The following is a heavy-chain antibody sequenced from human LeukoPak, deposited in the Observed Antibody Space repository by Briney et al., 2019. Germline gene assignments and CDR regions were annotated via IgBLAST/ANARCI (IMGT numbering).Heavy chain of an antibody. CDR2: ISSSSSYI. V-gene: IGHV3-21*01. D-gene: IGHD3-22*01. CDR3: ASPYYDSSGYSLYTFDV. CDR1: GFTFSDSK. J-gene: IGHJ3*01. Sequence: GGSLRPSCAASGFTFSDSKMNWVRPAPGKGLEWVSSISSSSSYIYYADSVKGRFTISRDNAKNSLYLQMNSLRAEDTAVYYCASPYYDSSGYSLYTFDVWGQGTMVTVSS.